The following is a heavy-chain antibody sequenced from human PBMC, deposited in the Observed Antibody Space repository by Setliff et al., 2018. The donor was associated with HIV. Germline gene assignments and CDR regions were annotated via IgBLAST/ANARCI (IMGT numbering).Heavy chain of an antibody. Sequence: ASVKVSCKASGYIFDSYGVSWVRQAPGQGLEWMGWISTYNDNANYAQKLQGRVTMTTETSTSTAYMGLRSLRSDDTAVYYCARGQYYYDSSGWGDYYYYMDVWGKGTTVTVSS. D-gene: IGHD3-22*01. J-gene: IGHJ6*03. CDR3: ARGQYYYDSSGWGDYYYYMDV. CDR1: GYIFDSYG. V-gene: IGHV1-18*01. CDR2: ISTYNDNA.